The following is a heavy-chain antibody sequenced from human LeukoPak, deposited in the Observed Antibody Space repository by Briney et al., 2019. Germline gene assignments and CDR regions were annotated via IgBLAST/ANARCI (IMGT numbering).Heavy chain of an antibody. D-gene: IGHD2-15*01. CDR3: ARVASFYYYYMDV. CDR1: GGSINSYY. CDR2: IYYSGTT. V-gene: IGHV4-59*01. Sequence: SETLSLTCTVSGGSINSYYWSWIRQPPGKGLEWIGYIYYSGTTNYNPSLKSRVTISIDTSKNQFSLKLSSVTAADTAVYYCARVASFYYYYMDVWAKGTTVTVSS. J-gene: IGHJ6*03.